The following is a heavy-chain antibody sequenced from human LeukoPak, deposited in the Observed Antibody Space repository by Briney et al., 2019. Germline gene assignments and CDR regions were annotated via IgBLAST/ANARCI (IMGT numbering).Heavy chain of an antibody. CDR2: INPSGGST. J-gene: IGHJ4*02. V-gene: IGHV1-46*01. D-gene: IGHD1-26*01. Sequence: GASVKSSCKASGYTFTSYYMHWVRQAPGQGLEWMGIINPSGGSTSYAQKFQGRVTMTRDMSTSTVYMELSSLRSEDTAVYYCARGGGGSSIRKYYFDYWGQGTLVTVSS. CDR1: GYTFTSYY. CDR3: ARGGGGSSIRKYYFDY.